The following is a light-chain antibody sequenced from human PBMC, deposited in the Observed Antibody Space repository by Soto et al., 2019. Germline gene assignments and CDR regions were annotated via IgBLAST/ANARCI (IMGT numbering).Light chain of an antibody. J-gene: IGLJ1*01. V-gene: IGLV2-14*01. CDR1: RSDVGGYNY. CDR3: RSCTSSTAPSV. Sequence: QSALTQPASVSGSPGQSITISCPGTRSDVGGYNYVSWYQQHPGKAPKLMIYDVSNQPSGISNRFSGSKSGNTASLTISGFQAEDEADYYCRSCTSSTAPSVFGTGTKVTVL. CDR2: DVS.